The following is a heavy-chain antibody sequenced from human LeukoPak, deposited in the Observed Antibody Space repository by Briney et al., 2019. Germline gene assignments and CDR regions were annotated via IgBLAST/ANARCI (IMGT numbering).Heavy chain of an antibody. Sequence: GGSLRLSCAASGFTVSSNYMSWIRQAPGKGLEWVSYISSSGSTIYYADSVKGRFTISRDNAKNSLYLQMNSLRAEDTAVYYCARDHSSGWFHPLDYWGQGTLVTVSS. D-gene: IGHD6-19*01. CDR1: GFTVSSNY. V-gene: IGHV3-11*04. J-gene: IGHJ4*02. CDR2: ISSSGSTI. CDR3: ARDHSSGWFHPLDY.